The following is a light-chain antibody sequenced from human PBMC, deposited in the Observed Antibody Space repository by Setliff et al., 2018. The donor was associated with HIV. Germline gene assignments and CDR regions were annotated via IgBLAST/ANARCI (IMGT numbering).Light chain of an antibody. CDR1: SSDVGSYNL. CDR2: GVS. Sequence: QSVLTQPASVSGSPGQSITISCTGSSSDVGSYNLVSWYQQHPRKAPKLMIYGVSKWPSGVSNRFSGSKSGNTASLTISGLQAEDEADYYCCSYAGSSTFVFGGGTKVTVL. J-gene: IGLJ3*02. V-gene: IGLV2-23*02. CDR3: CSYAGSSTFV.